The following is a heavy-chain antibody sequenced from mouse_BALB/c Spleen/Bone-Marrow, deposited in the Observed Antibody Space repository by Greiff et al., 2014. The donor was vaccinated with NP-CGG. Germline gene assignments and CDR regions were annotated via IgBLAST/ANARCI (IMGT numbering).Heavy chain of an antibody. CDR1: GYTFTTYY. J-gene: IGHJ2*01. V-gene: IGHV1S81*02. CDR3: TRGRTWDFDY. Sequence: VQLQQSGAELVKPGTSVKLSCRATGYTFTTYYMYWVKQRPGQGLEWIGEINPNNGGANFKEKFKRKATLTVDKSSSTAYMQLSSRTSEDSAVYYCTRGRTWDFDYWGQGTTLTVSS. D-gene: IGHD4-1*01. CDR2: INPNNGGA.